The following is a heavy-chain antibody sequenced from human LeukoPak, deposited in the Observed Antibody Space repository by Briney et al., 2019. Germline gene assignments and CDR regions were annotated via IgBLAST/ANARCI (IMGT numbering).Heavy chain of an antibody. CDR3: AKDPSVYYGDYIIR. V-gene: IGHV3-23*01. CDR1: GFTFSSYA. D-gene: IGHD4-17*01. Sequence: GGSLRLSCAASGFTFSSYAMSWVRQAPGKGLELVSGFSVSDKTTYYADSVKGRFTISRDNSKNTLYLQINSLRAEDTAVYYCAKDPSVYYGDYIIRWGQGTLVIVSS. CDR2: FSVSDKTT. J-gene: IGHJ4*02.